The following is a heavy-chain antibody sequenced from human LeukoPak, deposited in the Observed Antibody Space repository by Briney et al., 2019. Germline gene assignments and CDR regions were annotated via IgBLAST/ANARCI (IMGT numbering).Heavy chain of an antibody. V-gene: IGHV3-21*01. CDR3: ARDPEYYYDSSGEAMSDY. Sequence: GGSLRLSCAASGFTFSSYSMSWVRQAPGKGLEWVSSISSSSSYIYYADSVKGRFTISRDNAKNSLYLQMNSLRAEDTAVYYCARDPEYYYDSSGEAMSDYWGQGTLVTVSS. J-gene: IGHJ4*02. CDR1: GFTFSSYS. D-gene: IGHD3-22*01. CDR2: ISSSSSYI.